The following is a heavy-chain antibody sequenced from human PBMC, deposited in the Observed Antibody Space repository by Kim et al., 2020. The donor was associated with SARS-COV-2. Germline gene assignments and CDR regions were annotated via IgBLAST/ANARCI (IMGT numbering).Heavy chain of an antibody. CDR1: GFTFSNFA. Sequence: GGSLRLSCVASGFTFSNFAMSWVRQAPGKGLEYISSVSGSGGGTFYAESVRGRFTLSRDNSKNTVFLYMDSLRVEDTALYYCAKDGTGTYWGSYFEHWG. J-gene: IGHJ4*01. D-gene: IGHD1-1*01. CDR3: AKDGTGTYWGSYFEH. V-gene: IGHV3-23*01. CDR2: VSGSGGGT.